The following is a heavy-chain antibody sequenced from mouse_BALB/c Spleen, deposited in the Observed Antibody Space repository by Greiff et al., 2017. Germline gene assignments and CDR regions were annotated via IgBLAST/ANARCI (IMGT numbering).Heavy chain of an antibody. CDR3: TRGGVNAMDY. CDR1: GYTFTSYW. Sequence: LQQPGSELVRPGASVKLSCKASGYTFTSYWMHWVKQRPGQGLEWIGNIYPGSGSTNYDEKFKSKATLTVDTSSSTAYMQLSSLTSEDSAVYYCTRGGVNAMDYWGQGTSVTVSS. D-gene: IGHD2-2*01. J-gene: IGHJ4*01. V-gene: IGHV1S22*01. CDR2: IYPGSGST.